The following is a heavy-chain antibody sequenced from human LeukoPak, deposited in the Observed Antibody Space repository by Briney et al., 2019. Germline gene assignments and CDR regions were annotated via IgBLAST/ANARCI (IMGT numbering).Heavy chain of an antibody. CDR3: ARDLTGWGESSGYSDY. CDR1: GFTVSSSS. CDR2: ISYDGTNK. Sequence: GGSLRLSCAASGFTVSSSSMNWVRLGPGKGLEWVALISYDGTNKFYEDSVKGRFTISRDNSKNTLYLQVNSLRAEDTAVYYCARDLTGWGESSGYSDYWGQGTLVTVSS. V-gene: IGHV3-30*04. D-gene: IGHD3-22*01. J-gene: IGHJ4*02.